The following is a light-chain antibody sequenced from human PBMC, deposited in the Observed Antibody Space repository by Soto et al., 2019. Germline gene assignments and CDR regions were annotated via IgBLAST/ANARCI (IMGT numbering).Light chain of an antibody. CDR1: RSVSSY. CDR2: DAS. CDR3: RQYKNWPRT. J-gene: IGKJ1*01. Sequence: EIVMTQSPATRSVAPGERATLSCRASRSVSSYLAWYQQKPGQAPGLLIYDASNGATGIPTRFSGSGSRTDFTLTIISLEPEDFETYYCRQYKNWPRTFGQGTKV. V-gene: IGKV3-11*01.